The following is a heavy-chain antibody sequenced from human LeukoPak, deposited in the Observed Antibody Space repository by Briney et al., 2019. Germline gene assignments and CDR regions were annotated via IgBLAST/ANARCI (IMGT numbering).Heavy chain of an antibody. Sequence: GGSLRLSCAASGFTFSSYAMSVVRQAPGKGLEWVSAISGSGGSTYYAYSVKGRFTISRDNAKNSLYLQMNSLRAEDTAVYYCARVGYDSSGYLFDYWGQGTLVTVSS. CDR2: ISGSGGST. CDR3: ARVGYDSSGYLFDY. J-gene: IGHJ4*02. CDR1: GFTFSSYA. D-gene: IGHD3-22*01. V-gene: IGHV3-23*01.